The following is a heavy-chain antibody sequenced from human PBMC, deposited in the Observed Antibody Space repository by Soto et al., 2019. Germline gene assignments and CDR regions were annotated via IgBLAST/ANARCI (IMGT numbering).Heavy chain of an antibody. D-gene: IGHD2-21*02. CDR1: GGTFSSYT. CDR3: ARSAGVTQYNYGMDV. Sequence: QAQLVQSGAEVKKPGSSVKVSCKASGGTFSSYTITWVRQAPGQGLEWMGRIIPIFGLANYAQKFKGRVTISADKSTNTAYMELRSLRSEDTAVYYCARSAGVTQYNYGMDVWGQGTTVTVSS. CDR2: IIPIFGLA. V-gene: IGHV1-69*02. J-gene: IGHJ6*02.